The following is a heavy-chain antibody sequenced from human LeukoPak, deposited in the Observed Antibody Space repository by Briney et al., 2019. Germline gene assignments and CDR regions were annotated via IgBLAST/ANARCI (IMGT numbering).Heavy chain of an antibody. J-gene: IGHJ5*02. Sequence: GESLMISCKASGYSFTNSWIGWVRQMPGKGLEWMGIIYPGDSDTTYGPSFQGQVTISADKSISTAYLQWSSLKASDTAMYYCARPLRHCSGGSCYFSWFDPWGQGTLVTVSS. V-gene: IGHV5-51*01. CDR3: ARPLRHCSGGSCYFSWFDP. CDR2: IYPGDSDT. CDR1: GYSFTNSW. D-gene: IGHD2-15*01.